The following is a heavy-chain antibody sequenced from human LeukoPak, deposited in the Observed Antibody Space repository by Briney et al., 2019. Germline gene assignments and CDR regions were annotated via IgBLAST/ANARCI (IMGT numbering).Heavy chain of an antibody. CDR2: IYSGGST. D-gene: IGHD3-3*01. CDR3: ARDPRYSRSGYFDS. Sequence: PGGSLRLPCAASGVIVSNNYMSWVRQAPGKGLEWISVIYSGGSTYYADSVKGRFTISRDNSKNALYLQMNSLTAEDTAVYYCARDPRYSRSGYFDSWGHGTLVTVSS. CDR1: GVIVSNNY. V-gene: IGHV3-53*01. J-gene: IGHJ4*01.